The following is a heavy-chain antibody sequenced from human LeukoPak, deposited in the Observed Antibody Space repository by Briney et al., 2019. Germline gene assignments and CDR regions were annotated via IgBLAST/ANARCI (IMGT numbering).Heavy chain of an antibody. J-gene: IGHJ3*02. Sequence: ASVKVSCKASGYTFTGYYMHWVRQAPGQGLEGMGWINPNSGGTNYAQKFQGRVTMTRDTSISTAYMELSRLRSDDTAVYYCARSPTDNWNYAGENDAFDIWGQGTMVTVSS. CDR2: INPNSGGT. D-gene: IGHD1-7*01. V-gene: IGHV1-2*02. CDR1: GYTFTGYY. CDR3: ARSPTDNWNYAGENDAFDI.